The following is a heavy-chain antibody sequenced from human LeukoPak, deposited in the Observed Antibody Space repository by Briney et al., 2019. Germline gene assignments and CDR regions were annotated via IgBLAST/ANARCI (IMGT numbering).Heavy chain of an antibody. D-gene: IGHD3-10*01. CDR2: MNPNSGNT. CDR3: ARASTRGWFGELLSYYYYYYMDV. CDR1: GYTFTSYD. Sequence: GASVKVSCKASGYTFTSYDINWVRQATGQGLEWMGWMNPNSGNTGYAQKFQGRVTITRNTSISTAYMELSSLRSEDTAVYYCARASTRGWFGELLSYYYYYYMDVWGKGTTVTVSS. V-gene: IGHV1-8*03. J-gene: IGHJ6*03.